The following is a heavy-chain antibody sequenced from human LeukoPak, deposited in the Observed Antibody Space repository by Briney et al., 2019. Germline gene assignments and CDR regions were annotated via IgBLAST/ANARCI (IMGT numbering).Heavy chain of an antibody. D-gene: IGHD2-21*02. J-gene: IGHJ4*02. CDR1: GYTFTGYY. Sequence: ASVKVSLKGSGYTFTGYYIHWVRQGPGQGHGWVGWINPNSGGTNNAQKFQGRVTMTRDTSISTAYMELSRLRSDDTAVYYCARDPGKHCGGDCSGDYWGQGTLVTVSS. V-gene: IGHV1-2*02. CDR3: ARDPGKHCGGDCSGDY. CDR2: INPNSGGT.